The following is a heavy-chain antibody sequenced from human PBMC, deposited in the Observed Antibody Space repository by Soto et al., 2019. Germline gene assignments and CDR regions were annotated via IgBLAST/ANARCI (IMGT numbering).Heavy chain of an antibody. Sequence: GXSGKVWFTAARYTFTSYDVNWVREATGQGIGWMGWMNPNSGNTGYAQKFQGRVTMTRNTSISTAYMELSSLRSEDTAVYYCARGGAKQERWLQFGYWGQGTLVTVS. D-gene: IGHD5-12*01. CDR3: ARGGAKQERWLQFGY. J-gene: IGHJ4*02. CDR2: MNPNSGNT. V-gene: IGHV1-8*01. CDR1: RYTFTSYD.